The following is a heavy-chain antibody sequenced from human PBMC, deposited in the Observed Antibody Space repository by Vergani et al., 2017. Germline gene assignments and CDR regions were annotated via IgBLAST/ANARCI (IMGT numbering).Heavy chain of an antibody. D-gene: IGHD5-12*01. V-gene: IGHV1-69*06. J-gene: IGHJ4*02. CDR3: AVNSVATAPSEY. CDR2: IIPIFGTA. CDR1: GGTFSSYA. Sequence: QVQLVQSGAEVKKPGSSVKVSCKASGGTFSSYAISWVRQAPGQGLEWMGGIIPIFGTANYAQKFQGRVTMTTDTSTSTAYMELSSLRSEDTAVYYCAVNSVATAPSEYWGQGTLVTVSS.